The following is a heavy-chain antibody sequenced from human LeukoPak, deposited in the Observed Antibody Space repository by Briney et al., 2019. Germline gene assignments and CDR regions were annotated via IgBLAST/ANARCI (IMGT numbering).Heavy chain of an antibody. CDR1: GFTFSSFW. V-gene: IGHV3-7*01. CDR2: IKQDGSEK. CDR3: ASKGDDYSFDY. D-gene: IGHD4-11*01. Sequence: GGSLRLSCAASGFTFSSFWMSWVRQAPGKGLEWVANIKQDGSEKYYVDSVKGRFTISRDNAKNSLYLQMNSLRAEDTAVYYCASKGDDYSFDYWGQGTLVTVSS. J-gene: IGHJ4*02.